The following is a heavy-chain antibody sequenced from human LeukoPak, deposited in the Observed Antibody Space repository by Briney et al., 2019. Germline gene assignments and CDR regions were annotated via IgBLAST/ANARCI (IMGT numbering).Heavy chain of an antibody. CDR1: GFTFSSYA. D-gene: IGHD6-19*01. J-gene: IGHJ4*02. CDR2: IFGSGGST. Sequence: GGSLRLSCAASGFTFSSYAMYWVRQAPGKGLEWVSGIFGSGGSTHYADSVKGRFTISRDNSRNTVYLQMNSLRAEDTAVYYCAKTTTGYSSGRFPGWPVDYWGQGTLVTVSS. CDR3: AKTTTGYSSGRFPGWPVDY. V-gene: IGHV3-23*01.